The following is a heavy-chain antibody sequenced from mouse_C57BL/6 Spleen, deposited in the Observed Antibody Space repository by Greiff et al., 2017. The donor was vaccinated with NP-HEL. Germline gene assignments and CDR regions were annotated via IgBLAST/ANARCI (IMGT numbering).Heavy chain of an antibody. CDR2: ISSGSSTI. Sequence: EVKLVESGGGLVKPGGSLKLSCAASGFTFSDYGMHWVRQAPEKGLEWVAYISSGSSTIYYADTVKVRFTISRDNAKNTLFLQMTSLRSEDTAMYYCARGPDYYGSSYEAMDYWGQGTSVTVSS. CDR1: GFTFSDYG. J-gene: IGHJ4*01. V-gene: IGHV5-17*01. D-gene: IGHD1-1*01. CDR3: ARGPDYYGSSYEAMDY.